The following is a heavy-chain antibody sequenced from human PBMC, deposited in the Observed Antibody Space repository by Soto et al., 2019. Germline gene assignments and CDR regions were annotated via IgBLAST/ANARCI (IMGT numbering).Heavy chain of an antibody. CDR3: ARAIYAANWFDP. Sequence: SETLSLTCTVSGGSISSGGYYWSWIRQHPGKGLEWIGYIYYSGSTYYNPSLKSRVTISVDTSKNQFSLKLSSVTAADTAVYYCARAIYAANWFDPWGQGTLVTVSS. CDR1: GGSISSGGYY. J-gene: IGHJ5*02. CDR2: IYYSGST. D-gene: IGHD2-15*01. V-gene: IGHV4-31*03.